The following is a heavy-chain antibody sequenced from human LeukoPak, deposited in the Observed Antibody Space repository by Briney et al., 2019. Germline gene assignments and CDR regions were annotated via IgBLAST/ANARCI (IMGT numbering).Heavy chain of an antibody. D-gene: IGHD6-19*01. CDR1: IGSISNGGYY. CDR2: VYYSGTS. CDR3: ARAVMVAVAGGRFDY. J-gene: IGHJ4*02. Sequence: SETLSLTCTVSIGSISNGGYYWVWSRQPPGKGLESIGSVYYSGTSYYNPSLTSLVTISVDTSNNQFSLKLSSVTAADTAVYYCARAVMVAVAGGRFDYWGQGTLVTVSS. V-gene: IGHV4-39*07.